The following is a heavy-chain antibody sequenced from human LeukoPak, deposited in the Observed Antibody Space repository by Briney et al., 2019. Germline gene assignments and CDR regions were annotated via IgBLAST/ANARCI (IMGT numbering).Heavy chain of an antibody. V-gene: IGHV3-11*06. D-gene: IGHD5-18*01. CDR3: ARVGGYSYGYTTTDFDY. Sequence: GGSLRLSCAASGFTFSDYYMSWIRQAPGKGLEWVSSITSSSSYIYYADSVKGRFTISRDNAKNSLYLQMNSLRAEDTAVYYCARVGGYSYGYTTTDFDYWGQGTLVTVSS. CDR2: ITSSSSYI. CDR1: GFTFSDYY. J-gene: IGHJ4*02.